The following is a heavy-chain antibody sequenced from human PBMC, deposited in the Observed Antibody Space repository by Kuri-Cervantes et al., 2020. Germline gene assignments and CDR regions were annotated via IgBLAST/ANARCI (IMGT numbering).Heavy chain of an antibody. CDR3: ARDRMVQVVIMGWVYMDV. Sequence: ASVKVSCKASGYTFTYRYLHWVRQAPGQALEWMGWITPFNGNTKYAQKLQGRVTMTTDTSTSTAYMELRSLRSDDTAVYYCARDRMVQVVIMGWVYMDVWGKGTTVTVSS. CDR1: GYTFTYRY. CDR2: ITPFNGNT. J-gene: IGHJ6*03. D-gene: IGHD3-10*01. V-gene: IGHV1-18*04.